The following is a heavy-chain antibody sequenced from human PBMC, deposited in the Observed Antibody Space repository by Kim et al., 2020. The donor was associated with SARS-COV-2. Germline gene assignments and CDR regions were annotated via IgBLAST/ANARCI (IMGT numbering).Heavy chain of an antibody. CDR3: SRGGDASKVGDT. CDR2: IHPRGAT. V-gene: IGHV4-34*01. J-gene: IGHJ5*02. CDR1: GGSCSDLY. D-gene: IGHD7-27*01. Sequence: SETLSLTCDVHGGSCSDLYCSWIRQPPGKGLEWIGEIHPRGATHYNPSLKSRVTLSLDTSKRQFYLKMTSVTAADTALYFCSRGGDASKVGDTWGQGTLVTVSS.